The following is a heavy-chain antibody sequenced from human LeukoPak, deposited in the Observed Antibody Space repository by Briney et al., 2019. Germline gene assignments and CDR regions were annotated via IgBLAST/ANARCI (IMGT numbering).Heavy chain of an antibody. CDR3: AKEEYAFHAFDI. CDR1: GFTFDDYA. D-gene: IGHD2/OR15-2a*01. V-gene: IGHV3-9*01. CDR2: ISWNSGSI. Sequence: QLWGSLRLSCAASGFTFDDYAMHWVRQAPGKGLEWVSGISWNSGSIGYADSVKGRFTISRDNAKNSLYLQMNSLRAEDTALYYCAKEEYAFHAFDIWGQGTMVTVSS. J-gene: IGHJ3*02.